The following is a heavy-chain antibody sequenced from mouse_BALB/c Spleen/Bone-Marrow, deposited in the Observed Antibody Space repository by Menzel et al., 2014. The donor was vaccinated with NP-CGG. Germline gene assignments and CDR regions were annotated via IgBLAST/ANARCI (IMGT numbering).Heavy chain of an antibody. V-gene: IGHV1-4*01. D-gene: IGHD2-1*01. CDR2: INPSSGYT. J-gene: IGHJ4*01. CDR3: VRVYGNYDAMDY. CDR1: GYTFTTYT. Sequence: VMLVESGAELARPGASVKMSCRASGYTFTTYTMHWVKQRPGQGLEWIGYINPSSGYTYYNQKFKDKATLTADKSSSAAYLQLSSLTSEDSAVYYCVRVYGNYDAMDYWGQGTSVTVSS.